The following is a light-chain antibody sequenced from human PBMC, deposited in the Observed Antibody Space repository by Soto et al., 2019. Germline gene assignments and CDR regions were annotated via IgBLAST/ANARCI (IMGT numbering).Light chain of an antibody. CDR2: EVT. CDR3: SSYAGSNPYV. V-gene: IGLV2-8*01. Sequence: QSVLTQPPSAAGSPGQAVTISCTGTSNDVGIYNSVSWYQQHPGKAPKLMIYEVTKRPSGVPDRFSGSKSGNTASLTVSGLQAEDEADYYCSSYAGSNPYVFGTGTKVTVL. CDR1: SNDVGIYNS. J-gene: IGLJ1*01.